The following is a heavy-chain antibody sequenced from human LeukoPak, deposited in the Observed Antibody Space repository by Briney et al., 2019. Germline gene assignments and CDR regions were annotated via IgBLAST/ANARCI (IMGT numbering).Heavy chain of an antibody. Sequence: PGGSLRLSCAASGFTFSDYSVHRVRQAPGKGLEWVAVISYDGSKKYYADSVKGRFTISRDNSKNTLYLEVSSLRAEDTAVYYCARGESYRFDYWGQGTLVTVSS. CDR2: ISYDGSKK. CDR3: ARGESYRFDY. D-gene: IGHD1-26*01. J-gene: IGHJ4*02. CDR1: GFTFSDYS. V-gene: IGHV3-30*03.